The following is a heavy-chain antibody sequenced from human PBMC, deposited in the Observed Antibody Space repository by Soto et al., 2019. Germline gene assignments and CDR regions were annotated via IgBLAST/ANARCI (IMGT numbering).Heavy chain of an antibody. D-gene: IGHD6-6*01. CDR2: IYYSGST. Sequence: SETLSLTCTVSGGSISGYYWSWIRQPPGKGLEWIGYIYYSGSTNYSPSLKSRVTISVDTSKNQFSLRLSSVTAADTAVYYCAGSPAARPFDFWGQGTLVTVSS. CDR3: AGSPAARPFDF. J-gene: IGHJ4*02. V-gene: IGHV4-59*01. CDR1: GGSISGYY.